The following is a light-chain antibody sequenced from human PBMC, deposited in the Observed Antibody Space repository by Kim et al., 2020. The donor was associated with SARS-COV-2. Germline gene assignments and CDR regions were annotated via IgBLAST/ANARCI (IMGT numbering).Light chain of an antibody. CDR2: EAA. J-gene: IGKJ1*01. CDR3: QQRRYWPVT. CDR1: QGVGSQ. V-gene: IGKV3-11*01. Sequence: SSPGERATRSCRASQGVGSQLAWYRQKPGQAPRLVIYEAAVRATGIAARFSGSGSGTDFTLTISSLEPEDFAVYFCQQRRYWPVTFGQGTKVDIK.